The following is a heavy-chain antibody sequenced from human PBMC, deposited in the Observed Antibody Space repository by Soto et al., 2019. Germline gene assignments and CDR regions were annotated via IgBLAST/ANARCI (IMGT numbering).Heavy chain of an antibody. CDR2: INHSGST. D-gene: IGHD3-3*01. Sequence: PSETLSLTCAVYGGSFSGYYWSWIRQPPGKGLEWIGEINHSGSTNYNPSLKSRVTISVDTSKNQFSLKLSSVTAADTAVYYCARSSRITIFGVVIIPALDGMDVWGQGTTVT. CDR3: ARSSRITIFGVVIIPALDGMDV. J-gene: IGHJ6*02. V-gene: IGHV4-34*01. CDR1: GGSFSGYY.